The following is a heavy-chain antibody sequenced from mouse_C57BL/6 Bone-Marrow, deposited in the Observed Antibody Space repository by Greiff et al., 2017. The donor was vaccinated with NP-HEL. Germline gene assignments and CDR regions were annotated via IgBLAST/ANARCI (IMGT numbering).Heavy chain of an antibody. CDR3: AREGDYYGSSSRDY. Sequence: EVKVEESGPGLVKPSQSLSLTCSVTGYSITSGYYWNWIRQFPGNKLEWMGYISYDGSNNYNPSLKNRISITRDTSKNQFFLKLNSVTTEDTATYYCAREGDYYGSSSRDYWGQGTTLTVSS. J-gene: IGHJ2*01. D-gene: IGHD1-1*01. CDR2: ISYDGSN. CDR1: GYSITSGYY. V-gene: IGHV3-6*01.